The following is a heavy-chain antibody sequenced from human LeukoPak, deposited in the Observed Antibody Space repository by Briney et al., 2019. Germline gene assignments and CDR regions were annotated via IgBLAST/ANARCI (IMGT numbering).Heavy chain of an antibody. D-gene: IGHD3-22*01. J-gene: IGHJ4*02. V-gene: IGHV3-23*01. Sequence: PGGSLSLPCVASGFNFSSYAMSWVRQAPGKGLEWVSAVSGSGATRYYADSVKGRFTISRENFKNTLYLQMNNLRAEDTAVYYCAKDSSYYDTSDLAYYNFWGKGNWSTVSS. CDR2: VSGSGATR. CDR3: AKDSSYYDTSDLAYYNF. CDR1: GFNFSSYA.